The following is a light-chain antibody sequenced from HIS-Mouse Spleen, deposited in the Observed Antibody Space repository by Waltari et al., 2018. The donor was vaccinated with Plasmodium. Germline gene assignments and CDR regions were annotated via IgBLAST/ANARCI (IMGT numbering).Light chain of an antibody. CDR1: QSVSSSY. Sequence: EIVLTQSPGILSLSQGQRATLSCRASQSVSSSYLAWYQQKPGQAPRLLIYGASSRATGIPDRFSGSGSGTDFTLTISRLEPEDFAVYYCQQYGSSPWTFGQGTKVEIK. V-gene: IGKV3-20*01. CDR3: QQYGSSPWT. J-gene: IGKJ1*01. CDR2: GAS.